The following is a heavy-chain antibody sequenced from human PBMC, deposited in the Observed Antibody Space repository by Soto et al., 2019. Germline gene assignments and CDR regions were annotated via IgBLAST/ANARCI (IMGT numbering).Heavy chain of an antibody. CDR1: GGTFSSYT. V-gene: IGHV1-69*02. CDR2: IIPILGMA. J-gene: IGHJ3*02. D-gene: IGHD2-2*01. CDR3: ARMDCSSTSCYYAFDI. Sequence: ASVRVSCKASGGTFSSYTISWVRQAPGQGLEWMGRIIPILGMANYAQKFQGRVTITADKSTSTAYMELSSLRSEDTAVYYCARMDCSSTSCYYAFDIWGQGTMVTVSS.